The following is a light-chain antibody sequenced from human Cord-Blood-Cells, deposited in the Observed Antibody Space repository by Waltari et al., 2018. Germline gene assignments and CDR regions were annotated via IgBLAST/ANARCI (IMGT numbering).Light chain of an antibody. CDR1: SSTIGSNY. CDR3: AAWDDSLSGWV. Sequence: QSVLTQPPSASGTPGQRVTISCFGSSSTIGSNYVYWYQQLPGTAPNLLIYRNQQRPSGVPDRFSGSKSCTSAALAISGLRSEDEADYYCAAWDDSLSGWVFGGGTKLTVL. V-gene: IGLV1-47*01. CDR2: RNQ. J-gene: IGLJ3*02.